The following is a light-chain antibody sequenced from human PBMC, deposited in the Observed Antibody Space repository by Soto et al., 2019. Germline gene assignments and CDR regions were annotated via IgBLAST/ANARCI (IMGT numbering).Light chain of an antibody. V-gene: IGKV3-20*01. CDR3: EQYGRTPLT. Sequence: EIVLTQSPGTLSLSPGERATLSCRASQSVANNYLAWYQQKPGQAPRFLIYDASSRATGIPDRFSGSGSGTDSTLIISRMEPGDLAVYYCEQYGRTPLTFGGGTKVETK. CDR1: QSVANNY. CDR2: DAS. J-gene: IGKJ4*01.